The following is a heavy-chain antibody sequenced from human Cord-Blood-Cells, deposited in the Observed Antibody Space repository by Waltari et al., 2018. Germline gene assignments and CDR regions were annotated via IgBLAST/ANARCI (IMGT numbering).Heavy chain of an antibody. V-gene: IGHV1-24*01. Sequence: QVQLVQSGAEVKKPGASVKVSCKVSGYTLTELSMHWVRQAPGKGLEWMGGFDPEDGETIYAQKFQGRVTMTKDTSTDTAYMELSSLRSEDTAVYYCATRAPTGDPKNPFDYWGQGTLVTVSS. CDR3: ATRAPTGDPKNPFDY. CDR2: FDPEDGET. J-gene: IGHJ4*02. D-gene: IGHD7-27*01. CDR1: GYTLTELS.